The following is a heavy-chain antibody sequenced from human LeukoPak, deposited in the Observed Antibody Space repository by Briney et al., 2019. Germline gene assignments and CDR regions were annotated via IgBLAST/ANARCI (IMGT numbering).Heavy chain of an antibody. CDR1: GITFSNSA. D-gene: IGHD1-26*01. Sequence: GGSLRLSCVPSGITFSNSALSWVRQAPGKGLEWVSTITKSGDQTHYADSVKGRFTISRDNSKNTLYLQMNSLRAEDTAVYYCAREWEQYYFDYWGQGTLVTVSS. V-gene: IGHV3-23*01. J-gene: IGHJ4*02. CDR2: ITKSGDQT. CDR3: AREWEQYYFDY.